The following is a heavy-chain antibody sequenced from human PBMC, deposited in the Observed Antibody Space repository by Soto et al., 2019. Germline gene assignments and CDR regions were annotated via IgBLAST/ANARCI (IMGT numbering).Heavy chain of an antibody. Sequence: VQLVESGGGVVQPGRSLRLSCAASGFTFSSYGMHWVRQAPGKGLEWVAVISYDGSNKYYADSVKGRFTISRDNSKNTLYLQMNSLRAEDTAVYYCAKDGEATSVGWFDPWGQGTLVTVAS. CDR1: GFTFSSYG. CDR3: AKDGEATSVGWFDP. D-gene: IGHD5-12*01. J-gene: IGHJ5*02. V-gene: IGHV3-30*18. CDR2: ISYDGSNK.